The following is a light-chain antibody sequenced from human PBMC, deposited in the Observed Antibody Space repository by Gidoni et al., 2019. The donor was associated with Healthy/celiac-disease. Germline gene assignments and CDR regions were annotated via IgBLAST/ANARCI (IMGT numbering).Light chain of an antibody. J-gene: IGKJ1*01. V-gene: IGKV1-5*03. Sequence: DIQMTQSPSTLSASVGDRVTITCRASQSISSWLAWYYQKPGKAPKLLIYKASSLESGVPSRFSGSGSGTEFTLTISSLQPDDFATYYCQQYNSYSKTFXQXTKVEIK. CDR2: KAS. CDR3: QQYNSYSKT. CDR1: QSISSW.